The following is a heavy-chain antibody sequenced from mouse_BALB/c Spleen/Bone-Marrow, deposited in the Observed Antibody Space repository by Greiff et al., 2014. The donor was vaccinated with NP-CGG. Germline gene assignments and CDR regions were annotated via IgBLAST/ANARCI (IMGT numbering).Heavy chain of an antibody. Sequence: EVKLVESGGGLVKPGGSLKPSCAASGFTFSSYAMSWVRQTPEKRLEWVASISSGGSTYYPDSVKGRFTISRDNARNILYLQMSSLRSEDTAMYYCAREGGTTAHYYAMDYWGQGTSVTVSS. D-gene: IGHD1-2*01. J-gene: IGHJ4*01. CDR3: AREGGTTAHYYAMDY. CDR1: GFTFSSYA. CDR2: ISSGGST. V-gene: IGHV5-6-5*01.